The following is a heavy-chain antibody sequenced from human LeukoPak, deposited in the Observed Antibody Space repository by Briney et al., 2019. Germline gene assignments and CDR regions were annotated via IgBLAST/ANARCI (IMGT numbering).Heavy chain of an antibody. CDR3: ARDSLYSGSYSADLWWFDP. V-gene: IGHV1-18*01. CDR2: ISAYNGNT. D-gene: IGHD1-26*01. CDR1: GYTFTSYG. J-gene: IGHJ5*02. Sequence: GASVKVSCKASGYTFTSYGISWVRQAPGQGLEWMGWISAYNGNTNYAQKLQGRVTMTIDTSTSTAYMELRSLGSDDTAVYYCARDSLYSGSYSADLWWFDPWGQGTLVTVSS.